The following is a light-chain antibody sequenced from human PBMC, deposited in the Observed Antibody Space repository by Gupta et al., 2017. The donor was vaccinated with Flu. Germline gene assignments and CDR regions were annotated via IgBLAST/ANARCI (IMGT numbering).Light chain of an antibody. Sequence: DIQMTQSLSSLSASVGDGVTITCQASQSNSSYLNWYQQKPGKAPKTLIYAASSLQSGVPSRFSGSGSETDFTLTISSLQHEDFATYYCQQSYSTPTTFGPGTKVDIK. CDR3: QQSYSTPTT. CDR1: QSNSSY. CDR2: AAS. V-gene: IGKV1-39*01. J-gene: IGKJ3*01.